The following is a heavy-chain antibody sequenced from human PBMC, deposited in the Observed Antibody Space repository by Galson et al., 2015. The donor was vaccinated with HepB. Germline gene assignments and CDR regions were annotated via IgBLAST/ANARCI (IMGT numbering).Heavy chain of an antibody. D-gene: IGHD3-3*01. CDR1: GFTFSSYG. CDR3: ASGVVPVGSYYYGMDV. J-gene: IGHJ6*02. CDR2: IWYDGSNK. Sequence: SLRLSCAASGFTFSSYGMHWVRQAPGKGLEWVAVIWYDGSNKYYADSVKGRFTISRDNSKNTLYLQMNSLRAEDTAVYYCASGVVPVGSYYYGMDVWGQGTTVTVSS. V-gene: IGHV3-33*01.